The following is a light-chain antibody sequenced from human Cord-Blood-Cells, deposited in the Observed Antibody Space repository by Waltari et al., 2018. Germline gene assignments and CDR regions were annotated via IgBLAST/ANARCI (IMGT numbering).Light chain of an antibody. Sequence: QSALTQPASVSGSPGQSITISCTGTSSDVGGYNYVSWYQQHPGKAPKLMIYDVSKPTSGFSNRFSGSKSGNTASLTISGLQAEDEADYYCSSYTSSSTNYVFGTGTKVTVL. J-gene: IGLJ1*01. V-gene: IGLV2-14*01. CDR2: DVS. CDR1: SSDVGGYNY. CDR3: SSYTSSSTNYV.